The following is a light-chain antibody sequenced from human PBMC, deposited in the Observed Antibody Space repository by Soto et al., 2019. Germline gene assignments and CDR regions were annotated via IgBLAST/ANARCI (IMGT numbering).Light chain of an antibody. CDR1: QSVSRS. V-gene: IGKV3-11*01. J-gene: IGKJ4*01. CDR3: QHRSNWPLT. Sequence: EIVLTQSPATLSLSPGEKAPLSCRASQSVSRSLAWYQQKPGQAPRLLIYDASNRATGIPARFSGSGSGTDFTLTISSLEPEDFAVYYCQHRSNWPLTFGGGTKVEIK. CDR2: DAS.